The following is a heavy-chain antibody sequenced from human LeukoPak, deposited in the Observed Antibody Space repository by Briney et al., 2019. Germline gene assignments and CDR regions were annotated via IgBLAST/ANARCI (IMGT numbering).Heavy chain of an antibody. Sequence: SETLSLTCAVYGGSFSGYYWSWIPQPPRKGREWIGKINHSGSTNYNPSLKSRVTISVDTSKKQFSLKLSSVTAADTAVYYCASQPLYYYDSSGYWVFRGQGTLVTVSS. CDR2: INHSGST. D-gene: IGHD3-22*01. CDR3: ASQPLYYYDSSGYWVF. J-gene: IGHJ4*02. V-gene: IGHV4-34*01. CDR1: GGSFSGYY.